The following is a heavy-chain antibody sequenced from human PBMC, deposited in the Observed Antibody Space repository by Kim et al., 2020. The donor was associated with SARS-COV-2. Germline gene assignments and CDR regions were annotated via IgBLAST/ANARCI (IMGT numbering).Heavy chain of an antibody. CDR1: GYTLTELS. J-gene: IGHJ4*02. Sequence: ASVKVSCKVSGYTLTELSMHWVRQAPGKGLEWMGGFDPDDGETIYAQKFQGRDTMTEDTSTDTAYMELSSLRSEDTAVYYCATLDSSGYYKEYYFDYWGQGTLVPVSS. V-gene: IGHV1-24*01. D-gene: IGHD3-22*01. CDR3: ATLDSSGYYKEYYFDY. CDR2: FDPDDGET.